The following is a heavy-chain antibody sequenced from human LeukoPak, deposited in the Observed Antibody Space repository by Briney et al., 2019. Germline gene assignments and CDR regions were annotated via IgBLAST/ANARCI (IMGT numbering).Heavy chain of an antibody. CDR2: VWYDGSNK. CDR1: GFTFSTYG. J-gene: IGHJ4*02. V-gene: IGHV3-33*01. D-gene: IGHD3-10*01. CDR3: ARIPWVGELLGGDY. Sequence: GRSLRLSCAASGFTFSTYGMHWVRQAPGKGLEWAAAVWYDGSNKYYADSVKGRFTISRDNSKNTLYLQMNSLRADDTAVYYCARIPWVGELLGGDYWGREPWSPSPQ.